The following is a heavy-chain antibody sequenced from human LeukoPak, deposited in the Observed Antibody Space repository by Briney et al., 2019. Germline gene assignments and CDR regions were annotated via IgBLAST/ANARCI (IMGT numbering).Heavy chain of an antibody. CDR2: ISSYNGYT. D-gene: IGHD7-27*01. Sequence: ASVKVSCKASGYTFTTYGISWVRQAPGQGLEWMGWISSYNGYTNYAQKLQGRVTMTTDTSTSTAYMELRSLRSDDTAVYYCARDLDWGINWFDPWGQGTLVTVSS. CDR3: ARDLDWGINWFDP. J-gene: IGHJ5*02. CDR1: GYTFTTYG. V-gene: IGHV1-18*01.